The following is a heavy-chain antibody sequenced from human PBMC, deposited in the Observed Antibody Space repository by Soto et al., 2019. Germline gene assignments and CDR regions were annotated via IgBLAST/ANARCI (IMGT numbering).Heavy chain of an antibody. CDR3: ARDGAGDSSGYGLDY. D-gene: IGHD3-22*01. CDR2: IYYSGST. J-gene: IGHJ4*02. Sequence: LSLTCTVSGGSISSGDYYWSWIRQPPGKGLEWIGYIYYSGSTYYNPSLKSRVTISVDTSKNQFSLKLSSVTAADTAVYYCARDGAGDSSGYGLDYWGQGTLVTVSS. CDR1: GGSISSGDYY. V-gene: IGHV4-30-4*01.